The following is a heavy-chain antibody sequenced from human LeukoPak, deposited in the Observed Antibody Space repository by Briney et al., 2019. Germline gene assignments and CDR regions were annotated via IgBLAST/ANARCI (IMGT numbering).Heavy chain of an antibody. V-gene: IGHV1-18*01. J-gene: IGHJ4*02. Sequence: GASVKVSCKASGYTFTSYGISWVRQAPGQGLEWMGWISAYKGNTNYAQKLQGRVTMTTDTSTSTAYMELRSLRSDDTAVYYCARDQRPGYCSSTSCLALVDYWGQGTLVTVSS. D-gene: IGHD2-2*01. CDR3: ARDQRPGYCSSTSCLALVDY. CDR2: ISAYKGNT. CDR1: GYTFTSYG.